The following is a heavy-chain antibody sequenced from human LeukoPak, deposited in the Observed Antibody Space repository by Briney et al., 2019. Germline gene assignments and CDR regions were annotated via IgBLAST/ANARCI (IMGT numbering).Heavy chain of an antibody. V-gene: IGHV1-18*01. J-gene: IGHJ4*02. CDR1: GYTFTNYS. CDR2: ISAYNGNT. Sequence: ASVKVSCKASGYTFTNYSISWVRQAPGQGLEWMGWISAYNGNTNYAQKLQGRVTMTTDTSTSTAYMELRSLRSDDTAVYYCAKTGDIGYSGYPPDYWGQGTLVTVSS. D-gene: IGHD5-12*01. CDR3: AKTGDIGYSGYPPDY.